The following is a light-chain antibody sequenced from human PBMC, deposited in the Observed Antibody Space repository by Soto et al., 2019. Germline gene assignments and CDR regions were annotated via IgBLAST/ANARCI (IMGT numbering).Light chain of an antibody. J-gene: IGKJ4*01. Sequence: DIQMTQSPSSLSASVGDRVTITCRASQAMKNYLNWYQHKPGKAPKLLIYDASSLETGVPSRFKGSCSGTEFTFTISSLQPEDMATYYCQQSDPVPSFGGGTKVEIK. CDR3: QQSDPVPS. V-gene: IGKV1-33*01. CDR1: QAMKNY. CDR2: DAS.